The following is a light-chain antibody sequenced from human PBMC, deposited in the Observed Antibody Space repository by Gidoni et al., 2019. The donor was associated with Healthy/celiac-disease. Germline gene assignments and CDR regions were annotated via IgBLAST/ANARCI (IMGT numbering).Light chain of an antibody. CDR2: EVS. CDR1: SSDVGGYNY. Sequence: QSALTQPASVSGSPGTSITISCTGTSSDVGGYNYVSWSQQHPGKAPKLMIYEVSNRPSGVSNRFSGSKSGNTASLTISGLQAEDEADYYCSSYTSSSTPVVFGGGTKLTVL. CDR3: SSYTSSSTPVV. J-gene: IGLJ2*01. V-gene: IGLV2-14*01.